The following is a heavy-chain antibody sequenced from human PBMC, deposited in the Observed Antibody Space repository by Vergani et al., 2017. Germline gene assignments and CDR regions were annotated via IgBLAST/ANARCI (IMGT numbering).Heavy chain of an antibody. V-gene: IGHV5-10-1*03. D-gene: IGHD1-26*01. CDR3: ARRRGVGASXFDY. Sequence: EVQLVQSGAEVKKPGESLRISCKGSGYRFTSYWINWVRQMPGKGLEWMGRIDPTDSSTNYSPSFQGHVTISVDKSISTAYLQWSSLKASDNAMYYCARRRGVGASXFDYWGQGTLVAVSS. CDR1: GYRFTSYW. CDR2: IDPTDSST. J-gene: IGHJ4*02.